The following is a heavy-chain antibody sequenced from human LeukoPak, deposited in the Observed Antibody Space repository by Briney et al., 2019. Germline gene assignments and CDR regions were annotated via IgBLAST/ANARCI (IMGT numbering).Heavy chain of an antibody. CDR1: GYTFTGYY. CDR3: AREGLRFCGFDY. Sequence: ASVKVSCKASGYTFTGYYMHWVRQAPGQGLEWMGWINPNSGGTNYAQKFQGRVTMTRDTSISTAYMELSSLRSEDTAVYYCAREGLRFCGFDYWGQGTLVTVSS. D-gene: IGHD5-12*01. J-gene: IGHJ4*02. V-gene: IGHV1-2*02. CDR2: INPNSGGT.